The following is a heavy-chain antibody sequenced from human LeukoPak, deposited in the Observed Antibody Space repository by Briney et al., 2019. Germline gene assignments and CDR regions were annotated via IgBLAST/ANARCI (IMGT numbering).Heavy chain of an antibody. CDR1: GFTVSSNY. Sequence: GGSLRLSCAASGFTVSSNYMNWVRQAPGKGLEWVSSISSSSSYIYYADSVKGRFTISRDNAKNSLYLQMNSLRAEDTAVYYCARARSGWYKYYFDYWGQGTLVTVSS. CDR3: ARARSGWYKYYFDY. V-gene: IGHV3-21*01. D-gene: IGHD6-19*01. J-gene: IGHJ4*02. CDR2: ISSSSSYI.